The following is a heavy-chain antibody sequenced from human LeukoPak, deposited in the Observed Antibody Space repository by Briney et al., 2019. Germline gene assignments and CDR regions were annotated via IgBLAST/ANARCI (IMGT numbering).Heavy chain of an antibody. J-gene: IGHJ3*02. V-gene: IGHV3-7*01. Sequence: GGSLRLSCAASGFTFSSYWMCWVRQAPGKGLEWVANIKQDGSEKYYVDSVKGRFTISRDNAKNSLYLQMNSLRAEDTAVYYCAKQGQGIVVVPAAMDAFDIWGQGTMVTVSS. CDR3: AKQGQGIVVVPAAMDAFDI. D-gene: IGHD2-2*01. CDR2: IKQDGSEK. CDR1: GFTFSSYW.